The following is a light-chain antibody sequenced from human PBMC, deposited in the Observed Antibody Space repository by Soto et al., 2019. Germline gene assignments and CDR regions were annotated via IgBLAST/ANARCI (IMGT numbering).Light chain of an antibody. CDR1: QSVSSN. J-gene: IGKJ5*01. V-gene: IGKV3-15*01. CDR2: GAS. CDR3: QQYGKA. Sequence: EIGMTQSPATLSVSPGERATLSCRASQSVSSNLAWYQQKPGQAPRLLIYGASTRASGIPARFSGSGSGTDFTLTISRLESEDFAVYYCQQYGKAFGQGTRL.